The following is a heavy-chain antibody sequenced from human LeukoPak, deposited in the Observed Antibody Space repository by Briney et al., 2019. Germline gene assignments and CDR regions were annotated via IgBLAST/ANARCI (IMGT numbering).Heavy chain of an antibody. V-gene: IGHV3-66*01. CDR1: GFTFSNYA. J-gene: IGHJ4*02. CDR3: ARVGDCGRASCYAIDY. Sequence: GSLSLSCAASGFTFSNYAMSWVRQAPGKGLEWVSIIYSGGSTYYTDSVRGRFIISRDISKNTLYLQMNSLRAEDTAVYYCARVGDCGRASCYAIDYWGQGTLVTVSS. CDR2: IYSGGST. D-gene: IGHD2-2*01.